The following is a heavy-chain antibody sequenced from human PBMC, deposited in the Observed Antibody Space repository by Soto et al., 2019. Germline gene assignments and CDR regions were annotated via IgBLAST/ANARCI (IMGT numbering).Heavy chain of an antibody. J-gene: IGHJ6*02. CDR1: GYTFTVYY. V-gene: IGHV1-2*04. CDR3: ARGPLVADRVYYYYGMDV. Sequence: ASVKVSCKASGYTFTVYYMHWVRQEPGQGLEWMGWINPNSGGTNYAQKFQGWVTMTRDTSISTVYMELSRLRSDDTAVYYCARGPLVADRVYYYYGMDVWGQGTTVTVSS. D-gene: IGHD2-15*01. CDR2: INPNSGGT.